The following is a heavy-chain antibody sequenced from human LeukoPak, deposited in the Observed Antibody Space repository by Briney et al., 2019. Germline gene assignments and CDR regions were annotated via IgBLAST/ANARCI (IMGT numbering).Heavy chain of an antibody. D-gene: IGHD3-22*01. V-gene: IGHV3-43*01. CDR3: ATGDENSPMNFYH. Sequence: GGSLRVSCVASGFMFDDYTMHWVGHAPGKGLQWVSLINWDGGSTYYDASVKGRFTVSRDNSKNSLYLHSLRTADTALYYCATGDENSPMNFYHWGQGTLVTVSS. CDR2: INWDGGST. CDR1: GFMFDDYT. J-gene: IGHJ4*02.